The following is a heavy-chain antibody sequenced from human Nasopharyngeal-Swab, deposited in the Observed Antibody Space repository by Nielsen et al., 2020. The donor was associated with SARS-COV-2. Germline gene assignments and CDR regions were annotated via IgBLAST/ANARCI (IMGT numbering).Heavy chain of an antibody. CDR1: GFTFSSYE. Sequence: GESLKISCAASGFTFSSYEMNWVRQAPGKGLEWVSYISSSGSTIYYADSVKGRFTISRDNAKNSLYLQMNSLRAEDTAVYYCARDYGDYERKQYYYYYGMDVWGQGTTVTVSS. J-gene: IGHJ6*02. CDR3: ARDYGDYERKQYYYYYGMDV. CDR2: ISSSGSTI. D-gene: IGHD4-17*01. V-gene: IGHV3-48*03.